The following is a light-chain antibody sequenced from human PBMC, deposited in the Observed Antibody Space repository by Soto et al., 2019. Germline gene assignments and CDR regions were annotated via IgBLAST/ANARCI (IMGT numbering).Light chain of an antibody. CDR3: ESYDARLRVSEF. J-gene: IGLJ1*01. CDR2: ISL. Sequence: QSVVTQSPSASGTPGQGVTLSCSGSSSTVGRTTVDLYQQSQATAPKLLIYISLKQHSGVPDRFSGSKSVTSASLAITGLQSEAEGDYYCESYDARLRVSEFFGTGTKVTVL. V-gene: IGLV1-44*01. CDR1: SSTVGRTT.